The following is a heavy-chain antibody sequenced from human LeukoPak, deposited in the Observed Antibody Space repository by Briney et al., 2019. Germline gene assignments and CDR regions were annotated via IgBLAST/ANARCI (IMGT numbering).Heavy chain of an antibody. D-gene: IGHD2-2*01. CDR2: ISYDGSNK. J-gene: IGHJ4*02. V-gene: IGHV3-30-3*01. CDR1: GFTFSSYA. Sequence: GGSLRLSCAASGFTFSSYAMHWVRQAPGKGLEWVAVISYDGSNKYYADSVKGRFTISRDNSKNTLYLQMNSLRAEDTAVYYCARIPSQLLGQDLDYWGQGTLVTVSS. CDR3: ARIPSQLLGQDLDY.